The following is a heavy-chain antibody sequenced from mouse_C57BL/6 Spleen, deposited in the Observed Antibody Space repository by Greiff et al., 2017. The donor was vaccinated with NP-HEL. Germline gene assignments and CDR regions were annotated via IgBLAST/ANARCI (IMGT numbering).Heavy chain of an antibody. D-gene: IGHD1-1*01. Sequence: QVQLQQSGAELVKPGASVKLSCKASGYTFTSYWMQWVKQRPGQGLEWIGEIDPSDSYTNYNQKFKGKATLTVDTSPSTAYMQLSSLTSEDSAVYYCARSYYGSSLDRAMDYWGQGTSVTVSS. CDR1: GYTFTSYW. CDR2: IDPSDSYT. V-gene: IGHV1-50*01. CDR3: ARSYYGSSLDRAMDY. J-gene: IGHJ4*01.